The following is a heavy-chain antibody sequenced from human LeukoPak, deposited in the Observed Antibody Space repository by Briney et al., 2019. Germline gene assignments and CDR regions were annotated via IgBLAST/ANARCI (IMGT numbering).Heavy chain of an antibody. V-gene: IGHV3-48*03. J-gene: IGHJ4*02. D-gene: IGHD6-19*01. CDR1: GFTFSFHE. CDR3: ARGYHNGWTHIAGFDS. CDR2: ITSSGGST. Sequence: PGGSLRLSCAASGFTFSFHEMNWVRQAPGKGLEWVSHITSSGGSTYYVDSVQGRFTISRDNAKNSLFLLMNSLRAEDSAVYYCARGYHNGWTHIAGFDSWGQGTLVTVSS.